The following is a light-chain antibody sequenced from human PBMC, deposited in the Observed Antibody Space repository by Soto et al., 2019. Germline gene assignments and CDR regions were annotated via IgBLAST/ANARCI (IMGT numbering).Light chain of an antibody. V-gene: IGKV3-15*01. CDR2: GAS. CDR1: QSINSK. J-gene: IGKJ4*01. CDR3: QEYNHWPPIT. Sequence: EVVLTQSPGTLSVSPGEIATLSCRAIQSINSKLAWYQQKPAQAPRLXIYGASIRANGIPGRFSGSGSGTELTLTISSLQSEDLAVYYCQEYNHWPPITFGGGTQVDIK.